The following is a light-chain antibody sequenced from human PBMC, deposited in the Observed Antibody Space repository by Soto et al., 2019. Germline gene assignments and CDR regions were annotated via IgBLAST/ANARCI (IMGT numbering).Light chain of an antibody. Sequence: PGERATLSCRASRSVDIYLAWYQQRPGQAPRLLIYDASNRATGIPARFSGSGSGTDFTLTISGLEPEDFAVYYCQQRYGWPPLTFGGGTRVEIK. CDR1: RSVDIY. V-gene: IGKV3-11*01. CDR3: QQRYGWPPLT. J-gene: IGKJ4*01. CDR2: DAS.